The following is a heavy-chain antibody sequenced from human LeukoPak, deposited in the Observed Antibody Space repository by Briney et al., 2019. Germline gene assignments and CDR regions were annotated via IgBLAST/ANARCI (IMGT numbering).Heavy chain of an antibody. CDR2: IYYSGST. CDR1: GGSISSYY. CDR3: ARDGNTVSPAV. D-gene: IGHD4-17*01. Sequence: SETLSLTCTVSGGSISSYYWSWIRQPPGKGLEWIGYIYYSGSTYYNPSLKSRVTISIDTSKNQLSLKLSSVTAADTAVYYCARDGNTVSPAVWGKGTTVTVSS. J-gene: IGHJ6*04. V-gene: IGHV4-59*12.